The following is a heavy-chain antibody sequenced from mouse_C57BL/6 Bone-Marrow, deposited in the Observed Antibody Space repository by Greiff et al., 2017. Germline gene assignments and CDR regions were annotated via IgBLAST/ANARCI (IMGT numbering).Heavy chain of an antibody. CDR3: TRSLICYGTKY. J-gene: IGHJ2*01. CDR1: GFNFTDYY. CDR2: IDPEDGET. V-gene: IGHV14-2*01. Sequence: EVQLQEPGAELVKPGASVKLSCTASGFNFTDYYIHWVKQRPEQGLEWIGRIDPEDGETKYAPKFQDKATITADTSSNTAYLQLSSLTSEDTAVYYSTRSLICYGTKYWGEGTTLTVAS. D-gene: IGHD1-1*01.